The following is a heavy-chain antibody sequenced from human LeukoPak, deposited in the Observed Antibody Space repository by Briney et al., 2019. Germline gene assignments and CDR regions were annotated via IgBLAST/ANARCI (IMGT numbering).Heavy chain of an antibody. V-gene: IGHV3-23*01. D-gene: IGHD2-8*01. CDR2: ISGSGGST. CDR3: ANNGMEDLSGLALDY. J-gene: IGHJ4*02. Sequence: PGGSLRLSCAASGFTFSSYAMSWVRQAPGKGLEWVSAISGSGGSTYYADSVKGRFTISRDNSKNTLYLQMNSLRAEDTAVYYCANNGMEDLSGLALDYWGQGTLVTVSS. CDR1: GFTFSSYA.